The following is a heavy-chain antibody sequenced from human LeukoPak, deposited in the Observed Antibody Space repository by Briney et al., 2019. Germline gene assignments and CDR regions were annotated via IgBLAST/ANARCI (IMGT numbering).Heavy chain of an antibody. CDR1: GFTFSSYW. CDR3: ASGYGSGSYGAFDI. J-gene: IGHJ3*02. V-gene: IGHV3-74*01. CDR2: INSDGSST. Sequence: GGSLRLSCAASGFTFSSYWMHWVRHAPGKGLVWVSRINSDGSSTSYADSVKGRFTISRDNSKNTLYLQMNSLRAEDTAVYYCASGYGSGSYGAFDIWGQGTMVTVSS. D-gene: IGHD3-10*01.